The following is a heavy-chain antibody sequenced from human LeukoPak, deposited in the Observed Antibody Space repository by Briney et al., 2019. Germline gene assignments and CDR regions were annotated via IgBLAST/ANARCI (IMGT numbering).Heavy chain of an antibody. CDR3: ASARSGDYEKLTQISSPRPFDY. J-gene: IGHJ4*02. D-gene: IGHD4-17*01. CDR2: ISYDGSNK. V-gene: IGHV3-30-3*01. Sequence: ERSLRLSCAASGFSFSSYAMHWVRQAPGKGLEWVAVISYDGSNKYYADSVKGRFTISRDNSKNTLYLQMNSLRAEDTAVYYCASARSGDYEKLTQISSPRPFDYWGQGTLVTVSS. CDR1: GFSFSSYA.